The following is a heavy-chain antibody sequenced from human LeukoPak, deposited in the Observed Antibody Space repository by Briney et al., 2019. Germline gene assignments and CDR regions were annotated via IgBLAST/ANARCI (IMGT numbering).Heavy chain of an antibody. CDR2: ISSSSSYI. J-gene: IGHJ4*02. Sequence: GGSLRRSCAASGFTFSSYSMNWVRQAPGKGLEWVSSISSSSSYIYYADSVTGRFTISRDKAKTSLCLRMNSSKAEDEAWFLCARERGGGSVVVPGDYWGQGTLVTVSS. V-gene: IGHV3-21*01. CDR3: ARERGGGSVVVPGDY. CDR1: GFTFSSYS. D-gene: IGHD2-2*01.